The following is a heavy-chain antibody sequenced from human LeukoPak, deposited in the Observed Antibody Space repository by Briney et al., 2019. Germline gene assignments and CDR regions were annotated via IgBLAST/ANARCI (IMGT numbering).Heavy chain of an antibody. J-gene: IGHJ4*02. CDR2: INHSGSA. V-gene: IGHV4-34*01. D-gene: IGHD2-2*01. CDR3: TRAPYCSSTSCYEGGAY. Sequence: SETLSLTCAVYGGSFSGYYWSWIRQPPGKGLEWIGEINHSGSANYNPSLKSRVTISVDTSKNQFSLKLSSVTAADTAVYYCTRAPYCSSTSCYEGGAYWGQGTLVTVSS. CDR1: GGSFSGYY.